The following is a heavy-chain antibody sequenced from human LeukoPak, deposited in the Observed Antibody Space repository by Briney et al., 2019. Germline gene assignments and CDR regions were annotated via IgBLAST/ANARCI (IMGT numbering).Heavy chain of an antibody. D-gene: IGHD3-9*01. V-gene: IGHV3-23*01. CDR3: ASAVLARYFDTAHY. CDR1: GFTFSSYA. Sequence: PGGSLRLSCAASGFTFSSYAMSWVRQAPGKGLEWVSAISGSGGSTYYADSVKGRFTISRDNSKNTLYLQMNSLRAEDTAVYYCASAVLARYFDTAHYWGQGTLVTVSS. CDR2: ISGSGGST. J-gene: IGHJ4*02.